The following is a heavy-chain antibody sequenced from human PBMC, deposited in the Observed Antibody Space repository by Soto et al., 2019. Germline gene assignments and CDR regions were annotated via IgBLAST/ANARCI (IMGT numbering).Heavy chain of an antibody. CDR1: GYSFTSYW. CDR3: ASXPXYXGSGXXAPDDYYYYYGMDV. V-gene: IGHV5-51*01. Sequence: SLKISCKGSGYSFTSYWIGWVRQMPGKGLEWMGIIYPGDSETIYSPSFQGQSPISAEKSISTAYLQWSSMKASETARYYCASXPXYXGSGXXAPDDYYYYYGMDVSGQXTTXXVSS. J-gene: IGHJ6*02. D-gene: IGHD3-10*01. CDR2: IYPGDSET.